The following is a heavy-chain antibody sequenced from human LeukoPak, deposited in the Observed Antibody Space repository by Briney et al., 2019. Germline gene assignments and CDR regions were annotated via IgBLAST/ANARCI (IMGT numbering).Heavy chain of an antibody. Sequence: GGSLKLSCAASGFTFSGSAIHWVRQSSGKGLEWVGQIDKKDKGYATATAYAASVKGRFTISRDDSINTAYLQMKSLKTEDTALYYCTGNSGTYNWFAPWGQGPLVTVSS. J-gene: IGHJ5*02. CDR2: IDKKDKGYATAT. V-gene: IGHV3-73*01. CDR1: GFTFSGSA. D-gene: IGHD1-26*01. CDR3: TGNSGTYNWFAP.